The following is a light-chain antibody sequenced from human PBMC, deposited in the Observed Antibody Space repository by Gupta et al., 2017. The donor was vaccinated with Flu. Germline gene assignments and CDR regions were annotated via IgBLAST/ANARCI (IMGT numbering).Light chain of an antibody. CDR2: EVT. Sequence: SDIGDYDYVSWYQQHPGKGPRLIIYEVTKRPSGISSRFSPSKSGTTASLTISGLQAEDEAHYFCASYTATSALGLFGGGTKLTVL. CDR1: SDIGDYDY. CDR3: ASYTATSALGL. V-gene: IGLV2-14*03. J-gene: IGLJ2*01.